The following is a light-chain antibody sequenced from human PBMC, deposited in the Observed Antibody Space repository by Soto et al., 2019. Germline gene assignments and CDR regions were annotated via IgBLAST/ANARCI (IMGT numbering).Light chain of an antibody. V-gene: IGKV1-13*02. CDR1: QDIGSA. CDR2: DAS. Sequence: IQLTQSPSSLSASVGDRVTITCRAGQDIGSALAWYQQRPGKAPKLLLYDASNLEAGVPSRFSGSGSGTDFTLTIAGLRPEDFATYYCQQFNGFPLSFGGGTKLQIK. CDR3: QQFNGFPLS. J-gene: IGKJ4*01.